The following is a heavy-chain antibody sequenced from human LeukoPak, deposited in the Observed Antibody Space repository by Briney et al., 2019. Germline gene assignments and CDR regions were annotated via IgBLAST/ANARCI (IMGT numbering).Heavy chain of an antibody. CDR1: GFPFSTYW. CDR3: ARQATVTTNKLFDY. CDR2: IKQDGSEI. V-gene: IGHV3-7*03. Sequence: PGGSLRLSCAASGFPFSTYWMNWVRQAPGKGLEWEANIKQDGSEIYYVDSVKGRFTISRDNAKNSLYLQMNSLRAEDTAVYYCARQATVTTNKLFDYWGQGTLVTVSS. D-gene: IGHD4-17*01. J-gene: IGHJ4*02.